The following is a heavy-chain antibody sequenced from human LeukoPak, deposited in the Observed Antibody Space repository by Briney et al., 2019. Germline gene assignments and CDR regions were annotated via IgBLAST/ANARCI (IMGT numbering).Heavy chain of an antibody. CDR1: GFTFTNYY. D-gene: IGHD1-1*01. CDR2: INKDGSKG. Sequence: GGSLRLSWAASGFTFTNYYMTWVRQAPGKRLEWVANINKDGSKGSYVDSVRGRFTISRDNAKKSLYLQMDNLSAEDTATYYCARENWSQDYWGQGTRVTVSS. J-gene: IGHJ4*02. CDR3: ARENWSQDY. V-gene: IGHV3-7*01.